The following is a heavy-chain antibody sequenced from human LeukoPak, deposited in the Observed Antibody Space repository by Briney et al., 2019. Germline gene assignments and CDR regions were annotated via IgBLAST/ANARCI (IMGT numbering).Heavy chain of an antibody. D-gene: IGHD3-22*01. CDR2: ISGSSGII. V-gene: IGHV3-48*01. CDR1: GFTFNTYT. J-gene: IGHJ1*01. Sequence: GGSLRLSCAASGFTFNTYTMNWVRQAPGKGLEWVSYISGSSGIIDYADSVRGRFTISRDNAKNSLYLQMNSLRAEDTAVYYCATSADSSGNDWGQGTLVTVSS. CDR3: ATSADSSGND.